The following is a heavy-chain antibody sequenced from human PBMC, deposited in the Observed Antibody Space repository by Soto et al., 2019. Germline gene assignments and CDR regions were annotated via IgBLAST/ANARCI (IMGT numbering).Heavy chain of an antibody. V-gene: IGHV4-39*01. J-gene: IGHJ4*02. CDR1: GGSISSSSYY. D-gene: IGHD2-15*01. CDR3: ARLTSVVVVAATPFLDY. Sequence: QLQLQESGPGLVKPSETLSLTCTVSGGSISSSSYYWGWIRQPPGKGLEWIGSIYYSGSTYYNPSLMSRVTICGDPSKNQFSLKLSSVTAADTAVYYCARLTSVVVVAATPFLDYWGQGTLVTVSS. CDR2: IYYSGST.